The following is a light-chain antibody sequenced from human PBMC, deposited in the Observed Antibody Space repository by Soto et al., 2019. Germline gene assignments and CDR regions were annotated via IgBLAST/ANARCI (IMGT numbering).Light chain of an antibody. CDR1: QSVSSTL. Sequence: ELVLTQSPVALSLSSGERATLSCRASQSVSSTLLTWYQQKPGQAPRLLIYGVSSRATGIPDRFSGSGSGTDFTLTISRVEPEDFATYYCLQLDSYPRTFGQGTKVEVK. CDR3: LQLDSYPRT. V-gene: IGKV3-20*01. CDR2: GVS. J-gene: IGKJ1*01.